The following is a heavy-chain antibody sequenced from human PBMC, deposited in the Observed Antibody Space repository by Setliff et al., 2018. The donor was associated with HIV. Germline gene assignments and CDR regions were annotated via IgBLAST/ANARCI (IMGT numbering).Heavy chain of an antibody. V-gene: IGHV4-31*03. CDR2: IYYSGST. CDR1: GGSISSGGYY. CDR3: ARGTPDHEVWYFDL. J-gene: IGHJ2*01. Sequence: SETLSLTCTVSGGSISSGGYYWSWIRQHPGKGLEWIGYIYYSGSTYYNPSLKSRVTLSVDTSKNQFSLKLSSVTAADTAIYYCARGTPDHEVWYFDLWGRGTLVTVSS.